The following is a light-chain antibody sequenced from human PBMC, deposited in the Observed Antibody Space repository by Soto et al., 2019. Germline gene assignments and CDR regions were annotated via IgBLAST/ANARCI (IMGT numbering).Light chain of an antibody. CDR3: HQYDSSPLT. Sequence: EIVLTQSPGTLSLSPGERATLSCRASQSVSSSYLAWYQQKPGQAPRLLIYGASSRATDIPDRFSGSGSGKDFTLTISRLEPEDFAVYYCHQYDSSPLTFGGGTKVEIK. CDR2: GAS. CDR1: QSVSSSY. V-gene: IGKV3-20*01. J-gene: IGKJ4*01.